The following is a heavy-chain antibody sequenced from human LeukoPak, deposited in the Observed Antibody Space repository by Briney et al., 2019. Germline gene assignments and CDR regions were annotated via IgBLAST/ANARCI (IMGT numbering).Heavy chain of an antibody. CDR2: IWYDGGNK. CDR3: AREIRSYGFYYFDY. J-gene: IGHJ4*02. CDR1: GFTFSSYG. V-gene: IGHV3-33*01. D-gene: IGHD5-18*01. Sequence: GGSLRLSCAASGFTFSSYGMHWVRQAPGKGLEWVAVIWYDGGNKYYADSVKGRFTISGDNSKNTLYLQMNSLRAEDTAVYYCAREIRSYGFYYFDYWGQGTLVTVSS.